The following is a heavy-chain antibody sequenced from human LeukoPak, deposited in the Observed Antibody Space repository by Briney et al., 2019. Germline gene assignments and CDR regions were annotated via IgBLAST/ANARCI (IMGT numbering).Heavy chain of an antibody. V-gene: IGHV4-59*01. D-gene: IGHD1-14*01. CDR3: ARERFNQAYYYMDV. CDR2: IYYIGST. Sequence: SETLSLTCTVSGGSISNYYWSWIRQPPGKGLEWIGYIYYIGSTNYNPSLTSRVTISVDTSKNKFALKLSSVTAADTAVYYCARERFNQAYYYMDVWGKGTTVTVSS. J-gene: IGHJ6*03. CDR1: GGSISNYY.